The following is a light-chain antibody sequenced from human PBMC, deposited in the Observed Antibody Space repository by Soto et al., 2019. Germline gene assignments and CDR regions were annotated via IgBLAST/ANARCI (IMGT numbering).Light chain of an antibody. Sequence: EIVLTQSPGTLSLSPGEGATLSCRASQSFSSSYFAWYQQKPGQAPRLLIYGASSRATGIPDRFSGSASGTDFTLTISRLEPEDFAVYFCHQFASSLTFGQGTKVEIK. CDR3: HQFASSLT. V-gene: IGKV3-20*01. CDR2: GAS. J-gene: IGKJ1*01. CDR1: QSFSSSY.